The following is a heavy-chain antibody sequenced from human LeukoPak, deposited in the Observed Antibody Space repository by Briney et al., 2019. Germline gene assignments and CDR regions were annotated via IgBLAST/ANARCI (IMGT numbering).Heavy chain of an antibody. CDR3: ARSIPLWKELRRDWLDP. V-gene: IGHV1-46*01. D-gene: IGHD3-10*01. J-gene: IGHJ5*02. CDR1: GYTFTSHY. CDR2: INPSGGST. Sequence: ASVKVSCEASGYTFTSHYMHWVRQAPGQGLEWMGIINPSGGSTTYAQKFQGRVTMTRDTSTSTVYMELSSLRSEDTAVYYCARSIPLWKELRRDWLDPWGQGTQVTVSS.